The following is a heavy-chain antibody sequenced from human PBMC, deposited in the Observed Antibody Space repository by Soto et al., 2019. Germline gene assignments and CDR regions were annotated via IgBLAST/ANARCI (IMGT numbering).Heavy chain of an antibody. V-gene: IGHV4-61*01. J-gene: IGHJ4*03. CDR2: IYYSGTT. CDR3: ARDTLTSIRLLGYFDY. CDR1: GDSVNTPNYY. Sequence: SETLSLTCTVSGDSVNTPNYYWSWIRQSPGKGLEWIGYIYYSGTTNYNPSLRSRVTISVDTSRNQFSLELSSVAAADTAVYYCARDTLTSIRLLGYFDYWVPETLLVTVSS. D-gene: IGHD3-16*01.